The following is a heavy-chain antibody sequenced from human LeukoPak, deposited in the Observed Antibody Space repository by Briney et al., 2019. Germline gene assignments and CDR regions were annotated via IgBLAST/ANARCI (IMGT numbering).Heavy chain of an antibody. CDR1: GGSISSYY. Sequence: SETLSLTRTVSGGSISSYYWGWIRQPPGKGLEWIGSIYYSGSTYYNPSLKSRVTISVDTSKNQFSLKLRSVTAADTAVYYCARSSGYDSHSWFDPWGQGALVTVSS. V-gene: IGHV4-39*01. CDR2: IYYSGST. D-gene: IGHD5-12*01. J-gene: IGHJ5*02. CDR3: ARSSGYDSHSWFDP.